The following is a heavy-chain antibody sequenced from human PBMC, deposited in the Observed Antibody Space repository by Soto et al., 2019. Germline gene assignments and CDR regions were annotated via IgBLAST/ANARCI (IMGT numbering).Heavy chain of an antibody. CDR2: INAGHGNT. Sequence: ASAKVSCKASGYTLTSYSLHWVRQAPGQRLEWMGWINAGHGNTKYSQKFQGRVTITRHTSASTAYMELNSLRSEDTAVYYCVRDSPIGSTFSGYDGIDYWGQGTLVTVSS. D-gene: IGHD5-12*01. CDR1: GYTLTSYS. J-gene: IGHJ4*02. V-gene: IGHV1-3*01. CDR3: VRDSPIGSTFSGYDGIDY.